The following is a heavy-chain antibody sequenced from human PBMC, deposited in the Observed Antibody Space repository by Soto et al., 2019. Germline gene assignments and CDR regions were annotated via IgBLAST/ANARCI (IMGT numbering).Heavy chain of an antibody. CDR1: GYTFTGYY. J-gene: IGHJ6*02. CDR3: ARARHSGSYYYYYYGMDV. V-gene: IGHV1-2*04. CDR2: INPNSGGT. D-gene: IGHD1-26*01. Sequence: QVQLVQSGAEVKKPGASVKVSCKASGYTFTGYYMHWVRQAPGQGLEWMGWINPNSGGTNYAQKFQGWVTMTRDTSISTAYMELIRLRSDDTAVYYCARARHSGSYYYYYYGMDVWGQGTTVTVSS.